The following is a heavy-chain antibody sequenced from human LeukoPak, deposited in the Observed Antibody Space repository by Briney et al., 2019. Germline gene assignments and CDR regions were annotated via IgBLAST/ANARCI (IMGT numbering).Heavy chain of an antibody. CDR2: VYPGDSDT. Sequence: GESLKISRKVSGYTFTDYWIGWVRQMPGKGLEWMGIVYPGDSDTRYSPSFEGQVTISVDKSISTAYLQWSSLQASDTAIYYCATPLYGDYRVGFYFDYWGQGTLVTVSS. J-gene: IGHJ4*02. CDR1: GYTFTDYW. CDR3: ATPLYGDYRVGFYFDY. D-gene: IGHD4-17*01. V-gene: IGHV5-51*01.